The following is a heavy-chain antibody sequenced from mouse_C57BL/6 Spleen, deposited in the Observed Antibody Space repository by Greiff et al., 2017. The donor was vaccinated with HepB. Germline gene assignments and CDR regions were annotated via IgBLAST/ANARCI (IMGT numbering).Heavy chain of an antibody. CDR2: IYPGDGDT. J-gene: IGHJ3*01. CDR3: ARDVTAQSFAY. D-gene: IGHD3-2*02. V-gene: IGHV1-82*01. Sequence: QVQLKESGPELVKPGASVKISCKASGYAFSSSWMNWVKQRPGKGLEWIGRIYPGDGDTNYNGKFKGKATLTAEKSSSTAYMQLSSLTSEDSAVYFCARDVTAQSFAYWGQGTLVTVSA. CDR1: GYAFSSSW.